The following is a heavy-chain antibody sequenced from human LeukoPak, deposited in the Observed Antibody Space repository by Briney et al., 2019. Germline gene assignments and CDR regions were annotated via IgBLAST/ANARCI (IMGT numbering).Heavy chain of an antibody. Sequence: ASVKVSCTASGFTFTTYGFSWVRQAPGQGLEWMGWISAYNGHTSYAQKLQGRVTMTTDTSTRTAYMEARSLRFDDTAVYYCARDRTGRIIDFDFWGQGTLVTVSS. D-gene: IGHD3-16*02. V-gene: IGHV1-18*01. CDR2: ISAYNGHT. CDR1: GFTFTTYG. CDR3: ARDRTGRIIDFDF. J-gene: IGHJ4*02.